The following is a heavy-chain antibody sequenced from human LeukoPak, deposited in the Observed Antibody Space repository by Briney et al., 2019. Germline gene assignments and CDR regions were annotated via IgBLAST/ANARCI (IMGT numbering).Heavy chain of an antibody. V-gene: IGHV4-34*01. J-gene: IGHJ4*02. Sequence: SETLSLTCAVYGGSFSGYYWSWIRQPPGKGLEWIGEINHSGSTNYNPSLKSRVTISVDTSKNQFSLKLSSVTAADTAVYYCARGMYYYDSSGYYYAYYFDYWGQGTLVTVSS. CDR3: ARGMYYYDSSGYYYAYYFDY. CDR2: INHSGST. CDR1: GGSFSGYY. D-gene: IGHD3-22*01.